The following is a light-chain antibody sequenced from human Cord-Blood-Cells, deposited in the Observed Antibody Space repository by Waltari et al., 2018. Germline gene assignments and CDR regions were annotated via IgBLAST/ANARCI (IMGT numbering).Light chain of an antibody. Sequence: DIVMTQSPLSLPVTPGEPASISCRSSQSLLHSNGYNYLDWYLQKPRQSPQLLIYLGSNRASGVPARFSGSGSGTDYTLKISRVESEEVGVYYCMQALQTPPYTFGQGTKLEIK. CDR3: MQALQTPPYT. CDR1: QSLLHSNGYNY. CDR2: LGS. J-gene: IGKJ2*01. V-gene: IGKV2-28*01.